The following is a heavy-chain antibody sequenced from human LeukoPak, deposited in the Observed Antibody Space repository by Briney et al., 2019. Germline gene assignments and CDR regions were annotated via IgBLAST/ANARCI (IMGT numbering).Heavy chain of an antibody. CDR1: GYTFTGYY. Sequence: GASVKVSCKASGYTFTGYYMHWVRQAPGQGLERMGWINPNSGGTNYAQNFQGRVTMTRDTSISTAYMELSRLRSDDTAVYYCTTTVYTGTYSYWGQGTLVTVSS. J-gene: IGHJ4*02. D-gene: IGHD1-26*01. CDR3: TTTVYTGTYSY. V-gene: IGHV1-2*02. CDR2: INPNSGGT.